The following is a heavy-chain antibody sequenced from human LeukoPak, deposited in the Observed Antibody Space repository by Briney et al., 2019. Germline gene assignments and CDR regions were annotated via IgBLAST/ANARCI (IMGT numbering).Heavy chain of an antibody. CDR1: GFTFSSYW. Sequence: PGGSLRLSCAASGFTFSSYWMHWVRQAPGKGLVWVSRINSDGSSTSYADSVKGRFIISRDNAKNTLYLQMNSLRAEDTAVYYCARLYDYGDTTRGYWGQGTLVTVSS. CDR2: INSDGSST. J-gene: IGHJ4*02. CDR3: ARLYDYGDTTRGY. D-gene: IGHD4-17*01. V-gene: IGHV3-74*01.